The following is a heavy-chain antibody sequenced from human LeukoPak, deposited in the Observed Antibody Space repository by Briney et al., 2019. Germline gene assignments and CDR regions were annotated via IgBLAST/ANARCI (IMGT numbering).Heavy chain of an antibody. Sequence: AGGSLRLSCAASGFTFSSYAMHWVRQAPGKGLEWVAVISYDGSNKYYADSVKGRFTISRDNSKNTLYLQMNSLRAEDTAVYYCAKAQQWLVTDFDYWGQGTLVTVSS. CDR2: ISYDGSNK. V-gene: IGHV3-30-3*01. CDR3: AKAQQWLVTDFDY. CDR1: GFTFSSYA. D-gene: IGHD6-19*01. J-gene: IGHJ4*02.